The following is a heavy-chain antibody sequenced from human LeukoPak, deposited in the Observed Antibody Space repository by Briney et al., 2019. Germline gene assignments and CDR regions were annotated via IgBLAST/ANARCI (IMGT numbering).Heavy chain of an antibody. Sequence: GGSLRLSCAASGFTFSTYWMSWVRQAPGKGLEWAANIKEDGSEKYYGDSVKGRFTISRDNAKNSLYLHMNSLRAEDTAVYYCARDSSGYQWGQGTLVTVSS. CDR2: IKEDGSEK. V-gene: IGHV3-7*01. CDR3: ARDSSGYQ. D-gene: IGHD3-22*01. CDR1: GFTFSTYW. J-gene: IGHJ4*02.